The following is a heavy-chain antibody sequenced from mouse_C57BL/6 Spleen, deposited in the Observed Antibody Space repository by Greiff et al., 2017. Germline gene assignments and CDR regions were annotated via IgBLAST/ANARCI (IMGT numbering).Heavy chain of an antibody. V-gene: IGHV5-9-1*02. Sequence: EVKLMESGEGLVKPGGSLKLSCAASGFTFSSYAMSWVRQTPEKRLEWVAYISSGGDYIYYADTVKGRFTISRANARNTLYLQMSSLKSEDTAKYYCTRGDITTVVGHFDYWGQGTTLTVSS. J-gene: IGHJ2*01. CDR1: GFTFSSYA. CDR2: ISSGGDYI. D-gene: IGHD1-1*01. CDR3: TRGDITTVVGHFDY.